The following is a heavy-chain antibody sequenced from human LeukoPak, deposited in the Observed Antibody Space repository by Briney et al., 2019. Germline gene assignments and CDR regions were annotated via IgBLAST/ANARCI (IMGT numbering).Heavy chain of an antibody. CDR2: ISAYNGNT. CDR1: GYTFTSYG. D-gene: IGHD3-10*01. J-gene: IGHJ3*02. V-gene: IGHV1-18*01. CDR3: ARLLLWLGRAGYVFNI. Sequence: ASVKVSCKASGYTFTSYGISWVRQAPGQGLEWMGWISAYNGNTNYAQKLQGRVTMTTDTSTSTAYMELRSLRSDDTAVYYCARLLLWLGRAGYVFNIWGKGKMVPV.